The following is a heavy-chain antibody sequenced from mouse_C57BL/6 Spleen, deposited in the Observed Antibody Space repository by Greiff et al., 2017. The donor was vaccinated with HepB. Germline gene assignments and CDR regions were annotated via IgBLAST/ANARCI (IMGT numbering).Heavy chain of an antibody. Sequence: QVQLQQSGAELVRPGASVTLSCKASGYTFTDYEMHWVKQTPVHGLEWIGAIDPETGGTAYNQKFKGKAILTADKSSSTAYMELRSLTSEDSAVYYCTRGNWDVNFDYWGQGTTLTVSS. J-gene: IGHJ2*01. V-gene: IGHV1-15*01. CDR2: IDPETGGT. D-gene: IGHD4-1*01. CDR3: TRGNWDVNFDY. CDR1: GYTFTDYE.